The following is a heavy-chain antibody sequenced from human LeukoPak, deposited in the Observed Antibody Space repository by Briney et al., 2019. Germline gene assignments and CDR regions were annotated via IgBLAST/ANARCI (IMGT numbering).Heavy chain of an antibody. V-gene: IGHV4/OR15-8*02. CDR1: GGSISGTNW. D-gene: IGHD1-26*01. Sequence: SETLSLTCGVSGGSISGTNWWSWVRPPPGQGLEWIGEISLAGQTNYNPSLNGRVTMSLDKSSNQLSLNLTSVTAADTATYYCSRESGAFCPFGYWGQGTLVIVSS. CDR3: SRESGAFCPFGY. J-gene: IGHJ4*02. CDR2: ISLAGQT.